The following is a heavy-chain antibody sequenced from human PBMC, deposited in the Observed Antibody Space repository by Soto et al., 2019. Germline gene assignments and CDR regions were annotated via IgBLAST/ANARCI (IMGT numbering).Heavy chain of an antibody. V-gene: IGHV3-33*06. D-gene: IGHD3-16*02. J-gene: IGHJ3*02. CDR2: IWYDGSNK. Sequence: QVQLVESGGGVVQPGRSLRLSCAASGFTFSSYGMHWVRQAPGKGLEWVAGIWYDGSNKYYVDSVKGRFTISRDNSKNTLYLQMNSLRAEDTAVYYCAKVWGSYRSLDAFDIWGQGTMVTVSS. CDR3: AKVWGSYRSLDAFDI. CDR1: GFTFSSYG.